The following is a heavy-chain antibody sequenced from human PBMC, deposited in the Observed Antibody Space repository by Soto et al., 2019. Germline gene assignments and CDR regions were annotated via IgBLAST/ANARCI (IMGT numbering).Heavy chain of an antibody. CDR2: VNQDGSQS. J-gene: IGHJ4*02. D-gene: IGHD6-19*01. Sequence: EVQLVESGGGLVQPGGSLRLSCEASGFRFTSHWMSWVRQAPGKGLEWVANVNQDGSQSYLVDSVKGRFISSRDNTKKSLYLQLSSLRAEDTAVYYCVRDGIGGWHFDSWGQGTLVTVSS. CDR1: GFRFTSHW. CDR3: VRDGIGGWHFDS. V-gene: IGHV3-7*01.